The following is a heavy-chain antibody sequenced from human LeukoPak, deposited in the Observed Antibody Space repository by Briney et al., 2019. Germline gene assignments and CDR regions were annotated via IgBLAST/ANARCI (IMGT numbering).Heavy chain of an antibody. J-gene: IGHJ4*02. D-gene: IGHD6-13*01. Sequence: PGGSLRLSCAASGFTFSSYAMHWVRQAPGKGLEWVAVISYDGSNKYYADSVKGRFTISRDNSKNTLYLQMGSLRAEDMAVYYCASTKQSGTLSPLDYWGQGTLVTVSS. CDR3: ASTKQSGTLSPLDY. V-gene: IGHV3-30*14. CDR2: ISYDGSNK. CDR1: GFTFSSYA.